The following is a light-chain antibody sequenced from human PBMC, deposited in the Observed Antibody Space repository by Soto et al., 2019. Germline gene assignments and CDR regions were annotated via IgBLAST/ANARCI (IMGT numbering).Light chain of an antibody. CDR2: LNSDGSH. CDR1: SGHSTFA. CDR3: QTWGTGFHVV. J-gene: IGLJ2*01. Sequence: QSVLTQSPSASASLGASVKLTCTLSSGHSTFAIAWHQQQPERGPRFLMKLNSDGSHTKEDGIPNRFSGSSSGAERYLIISSLQSEDEADYYCQTWGTGFHVVFGGGTKLTVL. V-gene: IGLV4-69*01.